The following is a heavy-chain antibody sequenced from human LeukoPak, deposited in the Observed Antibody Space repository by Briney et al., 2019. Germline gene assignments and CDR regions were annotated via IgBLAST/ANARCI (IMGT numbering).Heavy chain of an antibody. CDR3: ARGEVDSSSCPAY. V-gene: IGHV3-30*02. CDR2: IRYDGTKK. J-gene: IGHJ4*02. D-gene: IGHD6-13*01. Sequence: PGGSLRLSCAPSGFTFSSYGMHWVRQAPGKGLEWVTFIRYDGTKKYYTDSVKGRFTISRDNSKNTLYLQMNSLRAEDTAVYYCARGEVDSSSCPAYWGQGTLVTVSS. CDR1: GFTFSSYG.